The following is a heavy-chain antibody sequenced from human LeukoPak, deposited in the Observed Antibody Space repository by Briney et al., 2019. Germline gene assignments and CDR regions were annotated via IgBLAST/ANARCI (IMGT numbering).Heavy chain of an antibody. V-gene: IGHV3-7*01. CDR2: IKQDGSAE. CDR3: ARDNQRPFDY. J-gene: IGHJ4*02. Sequence: GGSLRLSCAASGFTFSSYWMSWVRQAPGKGLEWVANIKQDGSAEHYADSVKGRFTISRDNAKNSVFLQMNSLRAEDTALYYCARDNQRPFDYWGQGTLVTVSS. CDR1: GFTFSSYW.